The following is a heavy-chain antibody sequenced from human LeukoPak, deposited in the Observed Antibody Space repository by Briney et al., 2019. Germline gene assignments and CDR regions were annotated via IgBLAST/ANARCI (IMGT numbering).Heavy chain of an antibody. CDR2: ISSSSSYI. CDR3: AREDYYGSGSYWD. CDR1: GFTFSTYG. V-gene: IGHV3-21*01. D-gene: IGHD3-10*01. Sequence: GRSLRLSCAASGFTFSTYGMNWVRQAPGKGLEWVSSISSSSSYIYYADSVKGRFTISRDNAKNSLYLQMNSLRAEDTAVYYCAREDYYGSGSYWDWGQGTLVTVSS. J-gene: IGHJ4*02.